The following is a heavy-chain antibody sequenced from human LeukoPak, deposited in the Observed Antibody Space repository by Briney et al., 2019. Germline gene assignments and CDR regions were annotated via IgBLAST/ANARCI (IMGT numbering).Heavy chain of an antibody. Sequence: GGSLRLSCAASGFTFSSYGMHWVRQAPGKGLEWVAFIRYDGSNKYYADSVKGRFTISRDNSKNTLYLQMDSLRAEDTAVYYCAKGLYYDSSGRAFDIWGQGTMVTVSS. V-gene: IGHV3-30*02. D-gene: IGHD3-22*01. CDR2: IRYDGSNK. CDR3: AKGLYYDSSGRAFDI. CDR1: GFTFSSYG. J-gene: IGHJ3*02.